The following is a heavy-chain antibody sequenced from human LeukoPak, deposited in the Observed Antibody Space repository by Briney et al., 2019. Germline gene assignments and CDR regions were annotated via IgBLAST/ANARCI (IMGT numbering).Heavy chain of an antibody. D-gene: IGHD5-18*01. J-gene: IGHJ4*02. CDR3: AKGDTAMVSYYFDY. Sequence: GGSLRLSCAASGFTFSSYGMHWVRQAPGKGLEWVAVIWYDGSNKYYADSVKGRFTISRDNSKITLYLQMNSLRAEDTAVYYCAKGDTAMVSYYFDYWGQGTLVTVSS. CDR1: GFTFSSYG. CDR2: IWYDGSNK. V-gene: IGHV3-33*06.